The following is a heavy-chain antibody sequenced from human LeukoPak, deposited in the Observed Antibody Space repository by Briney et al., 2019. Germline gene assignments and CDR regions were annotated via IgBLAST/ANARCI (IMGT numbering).Heavy chain of an antibody. D-gene: IGHD6-19*01. V-gene: IGHV3-64*01. CDR1: GFSFSDYI. Sequence: GGSLRLSCVASGFSFSDYIMHWFRQAPGKGLEYVSAIRSDGSSTVYPNSVKGRFTISRDNSKSTLYLQLGSLRAEDTAVYYCTRRYGDHSGWAGYHDSWGQGTLVTVSS. J-gene: IGHJ4*02. CDR2: IRSDGSST. CDR3: TRRYGDHSGWAGYHDS.